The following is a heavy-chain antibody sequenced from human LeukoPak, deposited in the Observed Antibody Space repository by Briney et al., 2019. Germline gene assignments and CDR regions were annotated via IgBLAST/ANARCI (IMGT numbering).Heavy chain of an antibody. CDR3: ARGRRNSSGWPYFDF. V-gene: IGHV6-1*01. CDR2: TYYRSKWYN. CDR1: GDSVSSNSAA. D-gene: IGHD6-19*01. Sequence: SQTLSLTCAISGDSVSSNSAAWNWIRQSPSRGLEWLGRTYYRSKWYNDYAVSVKSRITINPDTSKNQFSLRLSSVTAADTAVYYCARGRRNSSGWPYFDFWGQGALVTVSS. J-gene: IGHJ4*02.